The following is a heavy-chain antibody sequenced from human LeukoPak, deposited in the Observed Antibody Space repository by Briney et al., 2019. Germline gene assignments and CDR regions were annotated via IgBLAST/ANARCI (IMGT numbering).Heavy chain of an antibody. CDR3: ARAGSTEMATITMAFDI. Sequence: GGSLRLSCAASGFTFSDYYMSWIRQAPGKGLEWVSYISSSGSTIYYADSVKGRFTISRDNAKNSLYLQMNSLRAEDTAVYYCARAGSTEMATITMAFDIWGQGTMVTVSS. V-gene: IGHV3-11*04. CDR1: GFTFSDYY. CDR2: ISSSGSTI. D-gene: IGHD5-24*01. J-gene: IGHJ3*02.